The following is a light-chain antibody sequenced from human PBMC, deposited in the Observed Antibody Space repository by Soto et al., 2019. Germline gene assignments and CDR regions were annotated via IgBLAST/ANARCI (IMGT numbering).Light chain of an antibody. CDR1: SSDVGSYNL. V-gene: IGLV2-23*01. CDR2: EGS. J-gene: IGLJ1*01. Sequence: QSVLTQPASVSGSPGQSITISCTGTSSDVGSYNLVSWYQQHPGKAPKLMIYEGSKRPSGVSNRFSGSKSGNTASLTISGLQAEDEADYYCCSYAGSNYVFGTGTKRTVL. CDR3: CSYAGSNYV.